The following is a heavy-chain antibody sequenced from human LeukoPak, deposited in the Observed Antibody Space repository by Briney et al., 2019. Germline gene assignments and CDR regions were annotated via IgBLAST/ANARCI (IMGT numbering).Heavy chain of an antibody. CDR1: GFTFSSYA. CDR3: ARAMTTDNWFDP. CDR2: ISYDGSNK. Sequence: GGSLRVSCADSGFTFSSYAMHWVRQAPAKGLAWVAVISYDGSNKYYADSVKGRFTISRDNSKNTLYLQMNSLRAEDTAVYYCARAMTTDNWFDPWGQGTLVTVSS. D-gene: IGHD4-11*01. J-gene: IGHJ5*02. V-gene: IGHV3-30*04.